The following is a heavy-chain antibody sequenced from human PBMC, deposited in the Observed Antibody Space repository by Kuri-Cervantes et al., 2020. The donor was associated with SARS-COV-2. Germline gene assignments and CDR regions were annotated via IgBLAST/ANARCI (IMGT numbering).Heavy chain of an antibody. CDR3: ARGRPLVDY. CDR2: VYYTGVA. J-gene: IGHJ4*02. V-gene: IGHV4-59*01. CDR1: SGSISTFY. Sequence: LSCSVSSGSISTFYWSWIRQFPGKRLEWIGYVYYTGVAKYNPSLKSRVTMSVDTSKNQFSLRLSSVTPADTAIYSCARGRPLVDYWGQGTLVTVSS.